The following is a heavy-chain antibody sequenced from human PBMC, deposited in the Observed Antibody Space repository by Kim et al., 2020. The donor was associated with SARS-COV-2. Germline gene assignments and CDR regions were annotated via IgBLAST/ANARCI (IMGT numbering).Heavy chain of an antibody. CDR1: GGSFSGYY. J-gene: IGHJ4*02. CDR3: ARATRGSGSYYKGTGDY. CDR2: INHSGST. V-gene: IGHV4-34*01. Sequence: SETLSLTCAVYGGSFSGYYWSWIRQPPGKGLEWIGEINHSGSTNYNPSLKSRVTISVDTSKNQFSLKLSSVTAADTAVYYCARATRGSGSYYKGTGDYWGQGTLVTVSS. D-gene: IGHD3-10*01.